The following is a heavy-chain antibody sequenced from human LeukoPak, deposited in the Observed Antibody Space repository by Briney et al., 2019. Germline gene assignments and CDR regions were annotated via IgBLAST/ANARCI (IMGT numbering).Heavy chain of an antibody. D-gene: IGHD3-16*01. J-gene: IGHJ5*02. CDR3: ARRIMITFGGVTPPTNWFDP. CDR1: GGSISSGSYY. V-gene: IGHV4-39*07. Sequence: SETLSLTCTVSGGSISSGSYYWSWIRQPPGKGLEWIGSIYHSGSTYYNPSLKSRVTISVDTSKNQFSLKLSSVTAADTAVYYCARRIMITFGGVTPPTNWFDPWGQGTLVTVSS. CDR2: IYHSGST.